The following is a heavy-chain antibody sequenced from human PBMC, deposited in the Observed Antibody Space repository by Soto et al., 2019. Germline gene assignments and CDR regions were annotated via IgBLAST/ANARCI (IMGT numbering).Heavy chain of an antibody. CDR3: ARAVKQDCTNGVCYWFDP. J-gene: IGHJ5*02. CDR1: GYTFTSYG. Sequence: ASVKVSCKASGYTFTSYGISWVRRAPGQGLEWMGWISAYNGNTNYAQKLQGRVTMTTDTSTSTAYMELRSLRSDDTAVYYCARAVKQDCTNGVCYWFDPWGQGTLVTVSS. CDR2: ISAYNGNT. D-gene: IGHD2-8*01. V-gene: IGHV1-18*01.